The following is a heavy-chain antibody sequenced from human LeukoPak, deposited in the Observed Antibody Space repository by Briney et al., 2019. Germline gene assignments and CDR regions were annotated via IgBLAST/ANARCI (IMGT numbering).Heavy chain of an antibody. CDR2: IWYDGSNE. J-gene: IGHJ4*02. V-gene: IGHV3-33*01. CDR3: ARARNNYDSSGSSALDY. D-gene: IGHD3-22*01. Sequence: GGSLRLSCAVSGLSFSSYGMHWVRQAPGKGLEWVAVIWYDGSNENYVDSVKGRFTIYRDNSRNTLYLQMNSLRAEDTAVYFCARARNNYDSSGSSALDYWGQGTRVTVSS. CDR1: GLSFSSYG.